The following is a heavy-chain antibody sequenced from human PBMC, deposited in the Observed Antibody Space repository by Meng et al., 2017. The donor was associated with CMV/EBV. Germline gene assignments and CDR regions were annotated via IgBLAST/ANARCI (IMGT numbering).Heavy chain of an antibody. D-gene: IGHD3-10*01. J-gene: IGHJ4*02. CDR1: GFTFSSYA. V-gene: IGHV3-23*03. Sequence: ETLSLTCAASGFTFSSYAMSWVRQAPGKGLEWVSVIYSGGSSTYYADSVKGRFTISRGNSKNTLYLQMNSLRAEDTAVYYCAKDLSGYWGQGTLVTVSS. CDR3: AKDLSGY. CDR2: IYSGGSST.